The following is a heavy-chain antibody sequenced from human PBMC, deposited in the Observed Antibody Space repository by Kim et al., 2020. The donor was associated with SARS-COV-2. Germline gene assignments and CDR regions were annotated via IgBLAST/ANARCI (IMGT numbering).Heavy chain of an antibody. Sequence: GESLRLSCAASGFTFSNAWMSWVRQAPGKGLEWVGRIKSKTDGGTTDYAAPVKGRFTISRDDSKNTLYLQMNSLKTEDTAVYYCTTFLSPYHRPPDVWYGIGDWGQGTTVTVPS. CDR2: IKSKTDGGTT. CDR3: TTFLSPYHRPPDVWYGIGD. J-gene: IGHJ6*02. V-gene: IGHV3-15*01. D-gene: IGHD2-2*01. CDR1: GFTFSNAW.